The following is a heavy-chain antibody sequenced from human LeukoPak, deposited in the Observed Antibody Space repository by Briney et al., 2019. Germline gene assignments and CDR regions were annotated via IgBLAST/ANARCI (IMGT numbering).Heavy chain of an antibody. D-gene: IGHD2-2*01. CDR2: MNPNSGNT. J-gene: IGHJ6*03. Sequence: ASVKVSCKASGYTFTSYDINWVRQATGRGLEWMGWMNPNSGNTGYAQKFQGRVTMTRNTSISTAYMELSSLRSEDTAVYYCAKERIPAAINHHYYYMDVWGKGTTVTVSS. CDR1: GYTFTSYD. V-gene: IGHV1-8*01. CDR3: AKERIPAAINHHYYYMDV.